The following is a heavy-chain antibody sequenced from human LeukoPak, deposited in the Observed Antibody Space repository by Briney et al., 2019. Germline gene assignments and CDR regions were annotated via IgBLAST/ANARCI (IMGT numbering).Heavy chain of an antibody. V-gene: IGHV3-23*01. CDR1: GFAFSNYG. CDR2: ISGSGGST. D-gene: IGHD3-16*02. Sequence: GGTLRLSCAASGFAFSNYGMNWVRQAPGKGLEWVSAISGSGGSTYYADSVKGRFTISRDNSKNTLYLQMNSLRAEDTAVYYCAKPNVITFGGVISYFDYWGQGTLVTVSS. J-gene: IGHJ4*02. CDR3: AKPNVITFGGVISYFDY.